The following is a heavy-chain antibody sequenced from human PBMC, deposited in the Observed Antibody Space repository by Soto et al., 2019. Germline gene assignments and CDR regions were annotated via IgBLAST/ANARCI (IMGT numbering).Heavy chain of an antibody. CDR3: ARDSDIYYGMDV. D-gene: IGHD3-9*01. J-gene: IGHJ6*02. CDR1: GFTFSVHS. CDR2: ISSTSSAR. V-gene: IGHV3-48*02. Sequence: GESLRISCAASGFTFSVHSMNWVRRAPGKGLEWVSYISSTSSARYYADSVRGRFTISRDNVKYSLYLQMNSLTDEDTAVYYCARDSDIYYGMDVWGQGTTVTVSS.